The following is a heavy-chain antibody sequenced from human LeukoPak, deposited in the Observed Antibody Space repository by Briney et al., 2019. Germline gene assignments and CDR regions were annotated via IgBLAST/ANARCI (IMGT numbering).Heavy chain of an antibody. CDR1: GITVSTFW. V-gene: IGHV3-74*01. J-gene: IGHJ4*02. CDR2: INTDGSVT. CDR3: VTDRYSDSAFGD. Sequence: GGSLRLSCAASGITVSTFWMHWVRQAPGEGLVWVSRINTDGSVTNYADSVEGRFAISRDNAKNMLYLQMNDLRAEDTAVYYCVTDRYSDSAFGDWGQGTLVTVSS. D-gene: IGHD1-26*01.